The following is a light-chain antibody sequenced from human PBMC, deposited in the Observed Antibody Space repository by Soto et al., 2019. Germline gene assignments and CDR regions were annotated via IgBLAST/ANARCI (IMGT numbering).Light chain of an antibody. CDR2: VNN. CDR1: NSNIGAGYN. CDR3: QSYDSSLHVV. Sequence: QSVLTQPPSVSGAPGQRVTISCTGSNSNIGAGYNVHWYQQLPGTAPKLLIYVNNNRPSGVPDRFSGSKSGTSASLAITGLQAEDQADYYRQSYDSSLHVVFGGGPKLTVL. J-gene: IGLJ2*01. V-gene: IGLV1-40*01.